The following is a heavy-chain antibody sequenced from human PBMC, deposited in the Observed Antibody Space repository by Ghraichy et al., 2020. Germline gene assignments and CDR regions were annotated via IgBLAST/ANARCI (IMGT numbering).Heavy chain of an antibody. CDR1: GFTFTYNI. J-gene: IGHJ3*02. CDR3: ARESEGAFDI. V-gene: IGHV3-21*01. CDR2: ISSSSAYI. Sequence: LTLTCAASGFTFTYNIMNWVRQAPGKGLEWVSSISSSSAYIYYADSVKGRFTISRDNAKNSLNLQMNSLRAEDTAVYFCARESEGAFDIWGQGTMVTVSS.